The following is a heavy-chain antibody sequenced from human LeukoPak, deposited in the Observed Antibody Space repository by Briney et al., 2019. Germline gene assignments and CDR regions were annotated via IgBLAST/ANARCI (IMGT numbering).Heavy chain of an antibody. Sequence: GRSLRLSCAASGFTFDDYAMHWVRQAPGKGLEWVSGISWNSGSIGYADSVKGRFTISRDNAKNSLYLQMNSLRAEDTAVYYCTIYNNDHFDYWGQGTLVTVSS. D-gene: IGHD5-24*01. CDR3: TIYNNDHFDY. V-gene: IGHV3-9*01. CDR2: ISWNSGSI. CDR1: GFTFDDYA. J-gene: IGHJ4*02.